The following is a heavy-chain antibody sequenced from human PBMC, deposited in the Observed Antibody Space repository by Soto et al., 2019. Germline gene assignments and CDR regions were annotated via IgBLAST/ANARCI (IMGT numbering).Heavy chain of an antibody. J-gene: IGHJ6*02. D-gene: IGHD6-6*01. CDR1: GFTFSSYA. CDR3: AKDAAAARPGLQTYYYYYYGMDV. CDR2: ISGSGGST. Sequence: GSLRLSCAASGFTFSSYAMSWVRQAPGKGLEWVSAISGSGGSTYYADSVKGRFTISRDNSKNTLYLQMNSLRAEDTAVYYCAKDAAAARPGLQTYYYYYYGMDVWGQGTTVTVSS. V-gene: IGHV3-23*01.